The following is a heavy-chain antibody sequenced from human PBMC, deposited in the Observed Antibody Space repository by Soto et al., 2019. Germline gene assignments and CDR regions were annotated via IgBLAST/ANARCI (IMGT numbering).Heavy chain of an antibody. J-gene: IGHJ4*03. V-gene: IGHV4-38-2*02. CDR3: ARVHVMVVAGSTFDY. Sequence: NPSETLSLTCTVPGDSISSGSYWGWIRQPPGEGPEWIASIYHGGTTFYNPSLKSRISISVDTSKNQFSLRLTSVTAADTATYYCARVHVMVVAGSTFDYWGPGTLVTVSS. CDR1: GDSISSGSY. D-gene: IGHD6-19*01. CDR2: IYHGGTT.